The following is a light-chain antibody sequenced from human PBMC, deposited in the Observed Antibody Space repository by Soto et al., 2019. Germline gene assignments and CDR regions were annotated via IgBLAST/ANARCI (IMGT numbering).Light chain of an antibody. CDR2: DVS. CDR1: SSDVGGYNY. Sequence: SALTQPASVSGSPGQSITLSCTGTSSDVGGYNYVSWYQQHPGKAPKLMIYDVSNRPSGVSNRFSGSKSGNTASLTISGLQAEDEADYYCSSYTSSSTPVVFGGGTKVTVL. CDR3: SSYTSSSTPVV. V-gene: IGLV2-14*01. J-gene: IGLJ2*01.